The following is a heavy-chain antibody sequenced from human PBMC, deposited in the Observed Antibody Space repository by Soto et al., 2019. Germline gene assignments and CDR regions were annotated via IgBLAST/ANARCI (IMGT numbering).Heavy chain of an antibody. CDR1: GGCFSGYY. Sequence: PSETMSLTCAVYGGCFSGYYWSWIRQPPGKGLEWIGEINHSGSTNYNPSLKSRVTISVDTSKNQFSLKLSSVTAADTAVYYCARGPYYDFWSGPGTYYYYYGMDVWGQGTTVTVSS. CDR3: ARGPYYDFWSGPGTYYYYYGMDV. D-gene: IGHD3-3*01. V-gene: IGHV4-34*01. CDR2: INHSGST. J-gene: IGHJ6*02.